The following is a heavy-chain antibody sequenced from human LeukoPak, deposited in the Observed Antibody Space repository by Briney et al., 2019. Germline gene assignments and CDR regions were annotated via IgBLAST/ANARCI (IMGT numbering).Heavy chain of an antibody. CDR3: AKDSWDLGYCSGGSCYPVDY. Sequence: GGSLRLSCAASGFTFSDYYMSWIRQAPGKGLEWVSYISSSGSTIYYADSVKGRFTISRDNAKNSLYLQMNSLRAEDTAVYYCAKDSWDLGYCSGGSCYPVDYWGQGTLVTVSS. D-gene: IGHD2-15*01. CDR2: ISSSGSTI. V-gene: IGHV3-11*01. J-gene: IGHJ4*02. CDR1: GFTFSDYY.